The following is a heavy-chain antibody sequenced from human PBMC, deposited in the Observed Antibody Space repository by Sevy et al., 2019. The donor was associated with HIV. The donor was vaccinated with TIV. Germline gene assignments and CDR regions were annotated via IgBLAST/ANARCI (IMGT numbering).Heavy chain of an antibody. Sequence: GGSLRLFCAASGFAFSTYSMNWVRQAPGKGLEWVSSISGSGSYIYYADSVQGRVAISRDNAKSSLYLQMNSLRAEDTAVYYCVREAANVRYFDYWGQGTLVTVSS. J-gene: IGHJ4*02. CDR2: ISGSGSYI. CDR3: VREAANVRYFDY. V-gene: IGHV3-21*01. CDR1: GFAFSTYS. D-gene: IGHD3-10*02.